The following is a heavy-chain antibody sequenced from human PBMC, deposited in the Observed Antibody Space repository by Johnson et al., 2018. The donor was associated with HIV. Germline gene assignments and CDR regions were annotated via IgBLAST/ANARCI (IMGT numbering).Heavy chain of an antibody. Sequence: VLLLESGGGLVQPGGSLRLSCAASGFAFSSYAVTWVRQTSGKGLEWVSAISGSGGSTYYADSVKGRFTISRDNSKRTLYLQMNSLRAEDTAVYYCAKGLRYFDWLGANDACDIWGQGTMVTVSS. CDR2: ISGSGGST. D-gene: IGHD3-9*01. CDR1: GFAFSSYA. CDR3: AKGLRYFDWLGANDACDI. V-gene: IGHV3-23*01. J-gene: IGHJ3*02.